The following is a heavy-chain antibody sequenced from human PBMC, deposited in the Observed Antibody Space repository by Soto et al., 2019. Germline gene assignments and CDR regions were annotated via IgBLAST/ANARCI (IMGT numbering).Heavy chain of an antibody. CDR2: IYYSGST. CDR1: GGSISSSSYY. V-gene: IGHV4-39*01. J-gene: IGHJ6*03. Sequence: SETLSLTCTVSGGSISSSSYYWGWIRQPPGKGLEWIGSIYYSGSTYYNPSLKSRVTISVDTSKNQFSLKLGSVTAADTAVYYCARGYCSSTSCYNYYYYMDVWGKGTTVTVSS. CDR3: ARGYCSSTSCYNYYYYMDV. D-gene: IGHD2-2*02.